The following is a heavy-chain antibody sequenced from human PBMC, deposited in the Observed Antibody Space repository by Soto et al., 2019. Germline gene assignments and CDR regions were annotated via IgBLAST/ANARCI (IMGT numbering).Heavy chain of an antibody. V-gene: IGHV4-31*03. J-gene: IGHJ6*02. D-gene: IGHD2-15*01. CDR1: GGSISSGGYY. CDR2: IYYSGST. Sequence: SETLSLTCTVSGGSISSGGYYWSWIRQHPGKGLEWIGYIYYSGSTYYNPSLKSRVTISVDTSKNQFSLKLSSVTAADTAVYYCAREIFRAPPGGMDVWGQGTTVTVS. CDR3: AREIFRAPPGGMDV.